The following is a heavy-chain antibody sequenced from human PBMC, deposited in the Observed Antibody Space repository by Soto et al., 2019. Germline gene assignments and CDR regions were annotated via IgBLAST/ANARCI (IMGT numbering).Heavy chain of an antibody. D-gene: IGHD3-22*01. CDR1: GGSISSTNW. CDR3: ARVNDSSAYYYGFFDF. Sequence: QVHLQESGPGLVKPSGTLSLSCTVSGGSISSTNWWSWVRQPPGKRLEWIGEIFRTGSTNYNPSLXSXVXIXXDKSKNQFSLELTSVTAADTAVYYCARVNDSSAYYYGFFDFWGQGTLVTVSS. V-gene: IGHV4-4*02. CDR2: IFRTGST. J-gene: IGHJ4*02.